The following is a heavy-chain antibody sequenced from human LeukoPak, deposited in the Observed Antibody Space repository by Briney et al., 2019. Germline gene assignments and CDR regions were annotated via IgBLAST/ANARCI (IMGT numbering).Heavy chain of an antibody. CDR1: GFTVSSNY. CDR2: IYSGGST. D-gene: IGHD5-24*01. V-gene: IGHV3-66*01. Sequence: PGGSLRLSCAASGFTVSSNYMSWVRQAPGKGLEWVSVIYSGGSTYYADSVKGRFTISRDNSKNTLYLQMNSLRAKDTAVYYCAIRETLTNFDYWGQGILVTVSS. J-gene: IGHJ4*02. CDR3: AIRETLTNFDY.